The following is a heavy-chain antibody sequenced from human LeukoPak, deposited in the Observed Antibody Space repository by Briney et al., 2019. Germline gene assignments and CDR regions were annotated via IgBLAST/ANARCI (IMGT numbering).Heavy chain of an antibody. CDR2: IRYDGSDK. CDR1: GFTFSGYG. CDR3: ARDYCSSTSCYASLDY. V-gene: IGHV3-30*02. D-gene: IGHD2-2*01. J-gene: IGHJ4*02. Sequence: GGSLRLSCAASGFTFSGYGMHWVRQAPGKGLEWVSFIRYDGSDKYYADSVKGRFTISRDNAKNSLYLQMNSLRAEDTAVYYCARDYCSSTSCYASLDYWGQGTLVTVSS.